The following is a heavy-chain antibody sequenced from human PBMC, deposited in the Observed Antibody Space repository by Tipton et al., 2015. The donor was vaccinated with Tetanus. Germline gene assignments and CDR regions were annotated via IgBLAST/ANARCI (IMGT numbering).Heavy chain of an antibody. D-gene: IGHD3-9*01. V-gene: IGHV4-30-4*01. CDR1: GGSIRSGGYY. CDR2: IYYTGNT. J-gene: IGHJ4*02. CDR3: ARHSSLKALNY. Sequence: TLSLTCTVSGGSIRSGGYYWTWIRQHPERGLEWLGYIYYTGNTYYNPSLKSRVTIPVDTSKNQFSLELSSVTAADTAVYYCARHSSLKALNYWGQGTLVTASS.